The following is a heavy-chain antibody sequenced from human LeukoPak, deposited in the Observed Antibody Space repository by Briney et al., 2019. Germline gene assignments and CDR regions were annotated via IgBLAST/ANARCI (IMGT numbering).Heavy chain of an antibody. V-gene: IGHV4-34*01. CDR2: INHSGST. Sequence: PSETLSLTCAVYGGSFSGYYWSWIRQPPGKGLEWIGEINHSGSTSYNPSLKSRVTISVDTSKNQFSLKLSSVTAADTAVYYCARPVEGAMVRGPNVGRGWFDPWGQGTLVTVSS. D-gene: IGHD3-10*01. J-gene: IGHJ5*02. CDR1: GGSFSGYY. CDR3: ARPVEGAMVRGPNVGRGWFDP.